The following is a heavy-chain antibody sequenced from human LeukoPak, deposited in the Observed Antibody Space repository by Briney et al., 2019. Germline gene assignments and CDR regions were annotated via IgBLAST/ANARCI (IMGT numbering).Heavy chain of an antibody. J-gene: IGHJ4*02. CDR3: ARSPYGGNSFDY. CDR1: GCTFTGYY. CDR2: INPNSGGT. D-gene: IGHD4-23*01. Sequence: ASVKVSCKASGCTFTGYYMHWVQQAPGQGLEWMGWINPNSGGTNYAQKFQGRVTMTRDTSISTAYMELSRLRSDDTAVYYCARSPYGGNSFDYWGQGTLVTVSS. V-gene: IGHV1-2*02.